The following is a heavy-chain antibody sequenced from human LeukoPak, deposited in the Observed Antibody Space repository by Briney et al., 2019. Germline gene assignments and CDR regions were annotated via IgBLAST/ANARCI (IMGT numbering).Heavy chain of an antibody. V-gene: IGHV1-2*06. D-gene: IGHD3-10*01. J-gene: IGHJ4*02. CDR3: ARDRGYGSGDY. Sequence: ASVKVSYKASGYTFTGYYMHWVRQAPGQGLEWMGRINPNSGGTNYEQKFQGRVTMTRDTSISTAYMELSRLRSDDTAVYYCARDRGYGSGDYWGQGTLVTVSS. CDR2: INPNSGGT. CDR1: GYTFTGYY.